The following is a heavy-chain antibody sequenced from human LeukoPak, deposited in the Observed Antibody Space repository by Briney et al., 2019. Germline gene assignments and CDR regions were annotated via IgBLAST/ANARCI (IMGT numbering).Heavy chain of an antibody. D-gene: IGHD3-22*01. V-gene: IGHV5-51*01. CDR2: IYPGDSDT. CDR3: ATAPGGYDSSGYYYYWFDP. J-gene: IGHJ5*02. CDR1: GYSYTSYW. Sequence: GESLKISCKGSGYSYTSYWIGWVRQMPGKGLEWMGIIYPGDSDTRYSPSFQGQVTTSADKSISTAYLQWSSLKASDTAMYYCATAPGGYDSSGYYYYWFDPWGQGTLVTVSS.